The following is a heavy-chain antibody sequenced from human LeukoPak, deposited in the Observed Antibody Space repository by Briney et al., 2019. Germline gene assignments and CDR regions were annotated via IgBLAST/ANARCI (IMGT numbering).Heavy chain of an antibody. D-gene: IGHD3-3*01. V-gene: IGHV4-34*01. CDR2: INHSGST. CDR3: ASLRRITIFA. CDR1: GGSFSGYY. Sequence: SGTLSLTCAVYGGSFSGYYWSWIRQPPGKGLEWIGEINHSGSTNYNPSLKSRVTISVDTSKNQFSLKLSSVTAADTAVYYCASLRRITIFAWGQGTTVTVSS. J-gene: IGHJ6*02.